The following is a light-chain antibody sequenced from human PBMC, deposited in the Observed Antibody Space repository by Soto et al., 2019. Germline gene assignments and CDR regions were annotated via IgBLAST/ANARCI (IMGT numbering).Light chain of an antibody. V-gene: IGKV1-9*01. Sequence: IPVTQSPSILSASVGDRVTITCRTSQGVMNSFAWYQQKSGKAPRLLIYSISSLKRGVPSRFSGSGSGAEFTLTISGLQPEDFATYFCQLLYTYPHTFGLGTQLQI. CDR1: QGVMNS. J-gene: IGKJ2*01. CDR3: QLLYTYPHT. CDR2: SIS.